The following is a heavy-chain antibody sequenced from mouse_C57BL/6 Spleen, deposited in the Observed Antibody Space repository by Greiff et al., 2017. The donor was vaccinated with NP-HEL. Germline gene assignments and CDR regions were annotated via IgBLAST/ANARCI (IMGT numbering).Heavy chain of an antibody. CDR2: IHPNSGST. CDR1: GYTFTSYW. Sequence: QVQLQQPGAELVKPGASVKLSCKASGYTFTSYWMHWVKQRPGQGLEWIGMIHPNSGSTNYNEKFKSKATLTVDKSSSTAYMQLSSLTSEDSAVYYCARDPITTVVARAYWGQGTLVTVSA. CDR3: ARDPITTVVARAY. V-gene: IGHV1-64*01. D-gene: IGHD1-1*01. J-gene: IGHJ3*01.